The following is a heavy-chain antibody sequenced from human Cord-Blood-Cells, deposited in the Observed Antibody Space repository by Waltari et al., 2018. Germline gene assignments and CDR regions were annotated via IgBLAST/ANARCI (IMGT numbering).Heavy chain of an antibody. CDR1: GGSFSGYY. J-gene: IGHJ5*02. CDR3: ARVDCSSTSCYKNWFDP. V-gene: IGHV4-34*01. CDR2: INHSGST. D-gene: IGHD2-2*02. Sequence: PSETLSLTCAVYGGSFSGYYWSWIRQPPGKGLEWIGEINHSGSTNYNPSLKSRVTISVDTSKNQFSLKLSSVTAADTAVYYCARVDCSSTSCYKNWFDPWGQGTLVTVSS.